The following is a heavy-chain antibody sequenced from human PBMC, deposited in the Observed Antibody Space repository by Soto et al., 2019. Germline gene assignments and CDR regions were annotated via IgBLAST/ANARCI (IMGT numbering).Heavy chain of an antibody. CDR2: IYYAGNT. Sequence: PSETLSLTCTVCGGSIRNYYWSWIRQSPGKGLEWIGFIYYAGNTNYNPSLQSRVTISIAPSKNQLSLNLTSVTATDTAVYFCATTAATGPFKGVAFDIWGQGTMVT. CDR1: GGSIRNYY. CDR3: ATTAATGPFKGVAFDI. D-gene: IGHD6-13*01. V-gene: IGHV4-59*08. J-gene: IGHJ3*02.